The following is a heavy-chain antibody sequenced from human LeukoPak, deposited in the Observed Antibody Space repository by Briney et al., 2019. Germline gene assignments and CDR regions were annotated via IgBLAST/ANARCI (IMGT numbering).Heavy chain of an antibody. CDR3: ARDTDDFQGLDI. CDR2: ISSSGSTI. V-gene: IGHV3-48*01. D-gene: IGHD3-3*01. Sequence: GGSLRLSCVASGFTFSSYNMNWVRQAPGKGLEWVSSISSSGSTIYYADSVKGRFTISRDNAENSLYLQMNGLRAEDTAVYYCARDTDDFQGLDIWGQGTVVTVSS. CDR1: GFTFSSYN. J-gene: IGHJ3*02.